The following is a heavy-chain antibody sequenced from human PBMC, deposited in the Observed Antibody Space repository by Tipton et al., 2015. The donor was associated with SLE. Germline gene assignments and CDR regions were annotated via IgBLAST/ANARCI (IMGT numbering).Heavy chain of an antibody. CDR2: INPSGGST. V-gene: IGHV1-46*01. CDR1: GYTFTSYY. J-gene: IGHJ4*02. Sequence: LVQSGAEVKKPGASVKVSCKASGYTFTSYYMHWVRQAPGQGLEWMGIINPSGGSTSYAQTFQGRVTMTRDTSTSTVYMELSSLRSEDTAVYYGAASLDRITMINWGQGTLVTVSS. CDR3: AASLDRITMIN. D-gene: IGHD3-22*01.